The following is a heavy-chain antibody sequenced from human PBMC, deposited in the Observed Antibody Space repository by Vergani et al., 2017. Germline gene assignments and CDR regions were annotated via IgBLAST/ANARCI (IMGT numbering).Heavy chain of an antibody. J-gene: IGHJ3*02. V-gene: IGHV1-69*01. CDR3: ARRKGDYGDYGSGAFDI. Sequence: QVQLVQSGAEVKKPGSSVKVSCKASGGTFSSYAISWVRQAPGQGLEWMGGIIPIFGTANYAQKFQGRVTITAYESTSTAYMELSSLRSEDTAVYYCARRKGDYGDYGSGAFDIWGQGTMVTVSS. CDR2: IIPIFGTA. CDR1: GGTFSSYA. D-gene: IGHD4-17*01.